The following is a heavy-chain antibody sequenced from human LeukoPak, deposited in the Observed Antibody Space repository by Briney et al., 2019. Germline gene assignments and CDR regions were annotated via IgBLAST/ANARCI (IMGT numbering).Heavy chain of an antibody. J-gene: IGHJ6*02. D-gene: IGHD3-16*01. CDR1: GFTFSSYW. V-gene: IGHV3-7*01. CDR3: ARDGGIIRFGGQDV. Sequence: GGSLRLSCAASGFTFSSYWMSWVRQAPGKGLEWVANMNRDGSEKNYVDSIKGRFTISRDNAANSLYLQMNSLRVEDTAVYYCARDGGIIRFGGQDVWGQGATVIVS. CDR2: MNRDGSEK.